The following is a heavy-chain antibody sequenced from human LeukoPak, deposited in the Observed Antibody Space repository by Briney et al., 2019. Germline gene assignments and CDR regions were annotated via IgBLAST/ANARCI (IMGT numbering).Heavy chain of an antibody. J-gene: IGHJ3*02. Sequence: GGSLRLSCAASGFTFSSYEMNWVRQAPGKGLEWVSYISSGGSTIYYADSVKGRFTISRDNAKNSLHLQVNSLRAEDTAVYYCARGHLSLTGSDAFDIWGQGTMVTVSS. CDR2: ISSGGSTI. CDR1: GFTFSSYE. CDR3: ARGHLSLTGSDAFDI. D-gene: IGHD3-10*01. V-gene: IGHV3-48*03.